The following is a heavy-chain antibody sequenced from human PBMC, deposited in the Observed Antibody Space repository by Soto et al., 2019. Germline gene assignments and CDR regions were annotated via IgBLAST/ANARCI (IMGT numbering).Heavy chain of an antibody. V-gene: IGHV1-18*04. CDR1: GYTFTSYG. J-gene: IGHJ5*02. D-gene: IGHD5-18*01. CDR2: ISAYNGNT. Sequence: ASVKVSFKASGYTFTSYGISWVRQAPGQGLEWMGWISAYNGNTNYAQKLQGRVTMTTDTSTSTAYMELRSLRSDDTAVYYCARGEAYGTAMDNWFDPWGQGTLVTVSS. CDR3: ARGEAYGTAMDNWFDP.